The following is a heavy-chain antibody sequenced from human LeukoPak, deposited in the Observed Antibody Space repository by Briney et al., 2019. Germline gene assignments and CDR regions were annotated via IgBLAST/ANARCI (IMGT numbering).Heavy chain of an antibody. D-gene: IGHD1-26*01. CDR2: MSRSGSTI. CDR1: GFTFSSYE. CDR3: AREGGSYWGGLDAFDI. J-gene: IGHJ3*02. V-gene: IGHV3-48*03. Sequence: GGSLRLSCAASGFTFSSYEMNWVRQAPGKGLEWVSYMSRSGSTIYYADSVKGRFTISRDNATNSMYLQMNSLRAEDTAVYYCAREGGSYWGGLDAFDIWGQGTMVTV.